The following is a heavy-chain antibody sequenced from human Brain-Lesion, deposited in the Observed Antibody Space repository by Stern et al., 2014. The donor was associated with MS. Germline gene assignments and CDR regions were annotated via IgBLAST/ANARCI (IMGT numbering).Heavy chain of an antibody. D-gene: IGHD2/OR15-2a*01. Sequence: VQLEESGGGVVQPGRPLRLSCVASGFTFGSCAMHWVRQAPGKGREGVAGVSYDGSNKYYADSVKGRFTISRDNSQNTLYMQMSSLRPEDTAVYYCAKDRQYLTYFFDHWGQGSLVTVSS. V-gene: IGHV3-30*18. CDR1: GFTFGSCA. CDR3: AKDRQYLTYFFDH. J-gene: IGHJ5*02. CDR2: VSYDGSNK.